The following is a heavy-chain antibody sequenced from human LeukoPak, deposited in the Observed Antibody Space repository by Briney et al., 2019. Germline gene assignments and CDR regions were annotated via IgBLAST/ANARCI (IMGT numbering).Heavy chain of an antibody. CDR1: GGSISSGNW. Sequence: SETLSLTCVVSGGSISSGNWWSWVRQPPGKGLEWLGEIFHNGTTKYNPSLKSRVTISVDTSKNQFSLKLSSVTAADTAVYYCARDTGSYYYYYMDVWGKGTTVTVSS. CDR2: IFHNGTT. D-gene: IGHD4-17*01. J-gene: IGHJ6*03. CDR3: ARDTGSYYYYYMDV. V-gene: IGHV4-4*02.